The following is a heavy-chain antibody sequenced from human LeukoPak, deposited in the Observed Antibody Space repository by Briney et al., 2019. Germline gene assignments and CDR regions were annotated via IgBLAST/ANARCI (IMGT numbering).Heavy chain of an antibody. CDR3: AKSHEPYYYDSSGYYDDY. D-gene: IGHD3-22*01. Sequence: GGSLRLSCAASGFMFSRYGMSWVRQAPGKGLEWVSSISAGSGSTDYADSVKGRFTISRDDSKNTLYLQMKSLRAEDTAVYYCAKSHEPYYYDSSGYYDDYWGQGTLVSVSS. J-gene: IGHJ4*02. CDR1: GFMFSRYG. V-gene: IGHV3-23*01. CDR2: ISAGSGST.